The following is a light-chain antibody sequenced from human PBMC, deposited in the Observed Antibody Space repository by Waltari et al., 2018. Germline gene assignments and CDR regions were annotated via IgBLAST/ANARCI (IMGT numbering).Light chain of an antibody. Sequence: QYRLTQPPSVSAPPGQRVTISCTGRSSDTGSFRVHWYQHRPGPVPRLLIYDNTHRPSAVPDRFTASKSATSASLDIAGLQPDDEADYYCQSYDNAWRGSVLIGGGTRLTVL. V-gene: IGLV1-40*01. J-gene: IGLJ2*01. CDR2: DNT. CDR1: SSDTGSFR. CDR3: QSYDNAWRGSVL.